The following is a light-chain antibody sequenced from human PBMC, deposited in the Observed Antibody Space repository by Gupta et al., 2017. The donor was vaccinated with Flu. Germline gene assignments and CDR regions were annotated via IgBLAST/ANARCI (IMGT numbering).Light chain of an antibody. J-gene: IGKJ1*01. CDR2: LAS. Sequence: TPGEASSIDCITSTCRLNKNGNNYLAWYQQKPGQSPQLLIYLASNRESGVPCRFSGSGSGTEFTLTISSLQAEDVAIYYCKQDIQTPSTFGQGTKVEIK. V-gene: IGKV2-28*01. CDR1: TCRLNKNGNNY. CDR3: KQDIQTPST.